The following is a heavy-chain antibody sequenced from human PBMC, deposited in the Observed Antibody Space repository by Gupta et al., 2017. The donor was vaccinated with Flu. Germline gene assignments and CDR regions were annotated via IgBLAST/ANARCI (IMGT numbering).Heavy chain of an antibody. CDR3: VGDETGDDGTKYFHH. CDR2: IYTGESR. D-gene: IGHD5-12*01. Sequence: RSNYMSWVRQTPGGRLEWVSVIYTGESRDYIDSLKGRFTISRDTSRNMVFLQMNSLRPEDTAVYFGVGDETGDDGTKYFHHWGQGALVTVSS. V-gene: IGHV3-53*01. J-gene: IGHJ1*01. CDR1: RSNY.